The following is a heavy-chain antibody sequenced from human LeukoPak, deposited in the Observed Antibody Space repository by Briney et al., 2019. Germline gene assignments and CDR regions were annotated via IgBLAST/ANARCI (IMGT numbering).Heavy chain of an antibody. CDR2: IIPIFGTA. D-gene: IGHD2-15*01. CDR1: GYTFTSYD. V-gene: IGHV1-69*13. CDR3: ARGGYSDF. J-gene: IGHJ4*02. Sequence: SVKVSCKASGYTFTSYDINWVRPATGQGLEWMGGIIPIFGTANYAQKFQGRVTITADESTSTAYMELSSLRSEDTAVYYCARGGYSDFWGQGTLVTVSS.